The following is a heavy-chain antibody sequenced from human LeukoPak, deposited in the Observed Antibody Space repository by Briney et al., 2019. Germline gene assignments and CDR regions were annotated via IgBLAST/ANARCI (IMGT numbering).Heavy chain of an antibody. Sequence: SETLSLTCAVYGGSFSGYYWSWIRQPPGKGLEWIGEINHSGSTNYNPSLKSRVTISVDTSKNQFSLKLSSVTAADTAVYYCARGLSRRCGIAAAGTKDLDYWGQGTLVTVSS. J-gene: IGHJ4*02. CDR1: GGSFSGYY. CDR2: INHSGST. CDR3: ARGLSRRCGIAAAGTKDLDY. V-gene: IGHV4-34*01. D-gene: IGHD6-13*01.